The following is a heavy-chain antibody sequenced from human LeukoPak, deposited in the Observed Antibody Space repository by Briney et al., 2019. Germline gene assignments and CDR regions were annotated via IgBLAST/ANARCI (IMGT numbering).Heavy chain of an antibody. J-gene: IGHJ5*01. Sequence: PGGSLRLSCAASGFIFSNYAMTWVRQAPGKGLDWVSALSGGGDATYYADSVKGRFTITRDNSKNMMYLQMNGLRADDTAVYYCAEDAILRWFGGLGEGRFDSWGQGTLVSVAS. CDR1: GFIFSNYA. CDR2: LSGGGDAT. CDR3: AEDAILRWFGGLGEGRFDS. V-gene: IGHV3-23*01. D-gene: IGHD3-10*01.